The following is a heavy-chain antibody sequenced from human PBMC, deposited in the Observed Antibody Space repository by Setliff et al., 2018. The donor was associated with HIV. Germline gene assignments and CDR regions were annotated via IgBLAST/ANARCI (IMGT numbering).Heavy chain of an antibody. J-gene: IGHJ4*02. D-gene: IGHD3-22*01. CDR1: GGSISSSSYY. CDR2: IYYSGST. Sequence: PSETLSLTCTVSGGSISSSSYYWGWIRQPPGKGLEWIGSIYYSGSTYYNPSLKSRVTISVDTSKNQFSLKLSSVTAADTAVYYCARGGGYDRSGYYPFDYWGQGTPVTVSS. V-gene: IGHV4-39*07. CDR3: ARGGGYDRSGYYPFDY.